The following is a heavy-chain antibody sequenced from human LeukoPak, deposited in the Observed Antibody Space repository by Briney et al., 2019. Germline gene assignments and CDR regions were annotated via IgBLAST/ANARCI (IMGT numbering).Heavy chain of an antibody. Sequence: SETLSLTCTVSGDSISSGNYWGWIRQPPGKGLEWIGSIFHTGSTYYNLSLKSRVTISVDTFKNQFSLKLSSVTAADTAVYYCARVEQWLGFDYWGQGTLVTVSS. CDR2: IFHTGST. CDR3: ARVEQWLGFDY. CDR1: GDSISSGNY. V-gene: IGHV4-38-2*02. J-gene: IGHJ4*02. D-gene: IGHD6-19*01.